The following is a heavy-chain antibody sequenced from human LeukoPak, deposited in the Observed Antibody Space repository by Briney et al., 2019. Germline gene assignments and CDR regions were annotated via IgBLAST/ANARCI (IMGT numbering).Heavy chain of an antibody. CDR1: GGSISSYY. Sequence: SETLSLTCTVSGGSISSYYWSWIRQPPGKGLEWVGNIFYSGSTNYNPSLKYRVTISVHTSKNQFSLKPSSVAAADTAVYYCAREGGSSSWYDYWGQGTLVTVSS. CDR2: IFYSGST. V-gene: IGHV4-59*01. J-gene: IGHJ4*02. CDR3: AREGGSSSWYDY. D-gene: IGHD6-13*01.